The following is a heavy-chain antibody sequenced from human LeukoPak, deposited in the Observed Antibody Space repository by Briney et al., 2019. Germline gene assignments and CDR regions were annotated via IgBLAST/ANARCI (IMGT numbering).Heavy chain of an antibody. CDR2: INHSGST. Sequence: SETLSLTCAVYGGSFSGYHWSWIRQPPGKGLEWIGEINHSGSTNYNPSLKSRVTISVDTSKNQFSLKLSSVTAADTAVYYCARGLLSYYYYYMDVWGKGTTVTVSS. D-gene: IGHD2/OR15-2a*01. J-gene: IGHJ6*03. V-gene: IGHV4-34*01. CDR3: ARGLLSYYYYYMDV. CDR1: GGSFSGYH.